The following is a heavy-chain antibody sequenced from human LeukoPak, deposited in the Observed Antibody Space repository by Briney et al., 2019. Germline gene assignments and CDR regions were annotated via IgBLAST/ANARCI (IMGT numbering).Heavy chain of an antibody. D-gene: IGHD6-6*01. CDR3: ARAINKGSSSRWFDP. Sequence: GASVKVSCKASGGTFSSYAISWVRQAPGQGLEWMGGIIPIFGTANYAQKFQGRVTITADESTSTAYMELSSLRSEDTAVYYCARAINKGSSSRWFDPWGQGTLVTVSS. CDR2: IIPIFGTA. J-gene: IGHJ5*02. V-gene: IGHV1-69*13. CDR1: GGTFSSYA.